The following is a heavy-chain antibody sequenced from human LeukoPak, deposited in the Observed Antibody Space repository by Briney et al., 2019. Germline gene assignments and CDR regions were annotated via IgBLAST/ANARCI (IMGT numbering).Heavy chain of an antibody. Sequence: GGSLRLSCAASGFTFSDYYMSWIRQAPGKGLEWVSYISSSDSTIYYADSVKGRFTISRDNAKNSLFLQMNSLSAEDTAVYYCGRAGPVTKDHFMDVWGKGTTVTVSS. V-gene: IGHV3-11*04. D-gene: IGHD2-2*01. J-gene: IGHJ6*03. CDR2: ISSSDSTI. CDR3: GRAGPVTKDHFMDV. CDR1: GFTFSDYY.